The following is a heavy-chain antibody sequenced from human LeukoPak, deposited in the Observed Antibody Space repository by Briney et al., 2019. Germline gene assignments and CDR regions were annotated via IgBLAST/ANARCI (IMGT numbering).Heavy chain of an antibody. Sequence: PSETLSLTCTVSGGSISSSSYYWGWIRQPPGKGLEWIVRIYYSGSTYYNPSLKSRVTISVDTSKNQFSLKLSSVTAADTAVYYCARHHAGLYCSSTSCLNWFDPWGQGTLVTVSS. CDR2: IYYSGST. J-gene: IGHJ5*02. V-gene: IGHV4-39*01. CDR3: ARHHAGLYCSSTSCLNWFDP. CDR1: GGSISSSSYY. D-gene: IGHD2-2*01.